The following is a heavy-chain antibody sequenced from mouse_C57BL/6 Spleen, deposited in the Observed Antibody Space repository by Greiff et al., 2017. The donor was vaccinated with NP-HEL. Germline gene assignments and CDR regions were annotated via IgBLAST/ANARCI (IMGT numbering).Heavy chain of an antibody. CDR2: IYPGDGDT. CDR1: GYAFSSSW. D-gene: IGHD3-3*01. J-gene: IGHJ3*01. CDR3: ALGQAWFAY. V-gene: IGHV1-82*01. Sequence: QVQLQQSGPELVKPGASVKISCKASGYAFSSSWMNWVKQRPGKGLEWIGRIYPGDGDTNYNGKFKGKATLTADKSSSTAYMQLSSLTSEDSAVYYCALGQAWFAYWGQGTLVTVSA.